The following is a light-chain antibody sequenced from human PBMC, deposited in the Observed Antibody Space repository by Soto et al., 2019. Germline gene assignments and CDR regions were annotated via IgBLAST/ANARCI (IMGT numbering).Light chain of an antibody. CDR1: QSVSSSY. CDR2: RAS. J-gene: IGKJ1*01. V-gene: IGKV3-20*01. CDR3: QQYGSSPET. Sequence: EIVLTQSPGTLSLSPGERATLSCRASQSVSSSYLAWYQQKPGQAPRLLIYRASSRATGIPDRFSGSGSATDFTLTISRLEPEDFAVYYCQQYGSSPETFGQGTKVEIK.